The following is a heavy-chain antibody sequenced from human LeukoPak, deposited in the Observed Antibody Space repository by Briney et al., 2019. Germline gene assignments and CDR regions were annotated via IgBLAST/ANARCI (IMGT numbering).Heavy chain of an antibody. V-gene: IGHV3-23*01. CDR3: AKDDEYCDFWSGYPNAFDI. D-gene: IGHD3-3*01. CDR1: GFTFSSYA. J-gene: IGHJ3*02. Sequence: GGSLTLSCAASGFTFSSYAMSWVRQAPGKGLEWVSAISGSGGSTYYADSVKGRFTISRANSKNTLYLQMNSLRAEDTALYYCAKDDEYCDFWSGYPNAFDIWGQGTMVTVSS. CDR2: ISGSGGST.